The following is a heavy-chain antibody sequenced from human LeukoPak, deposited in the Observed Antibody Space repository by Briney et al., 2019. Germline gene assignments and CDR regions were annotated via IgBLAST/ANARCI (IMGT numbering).Heavy chain of an antibody. J-gene: IGHJ4*02. V-gene: IGHV5-51*01. Sequence: GESLKISCKGSGYRFTNYWIGWVRQMPGKGLEWMGIIYPGDSDTRYSPSFQGQVTISADKSISTAYLQWSSLKASDTAMYYCAKQPTSMVRGIIITDYYFDYWGQGTLVTVSS. CDR2: IYPGDSDT. D-gene: IGHD3-10*01. CDR3: AKQPTSMVRGIIITDYYFDY. CDR1: GYRFTNYW.